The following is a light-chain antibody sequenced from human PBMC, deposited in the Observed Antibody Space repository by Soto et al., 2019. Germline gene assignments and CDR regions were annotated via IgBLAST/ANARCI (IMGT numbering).Light chain of an antibody. Sequence: NFMLTQPHSVSESPGKTVIISCTRSSGSIASNYVQWYQQRPGSSPTTVIYEDNQRPSGVPDRFSGSIDSSSNSASLTISGLETEDEADYFCQSYDATNQVFAGGIKLTVL. CDR3: QSYDATNQV. CDR1: SGSIASNY. CDR2: EDN. J-gene: IGLJ3*02. V-gene: IGLV6-57*01.